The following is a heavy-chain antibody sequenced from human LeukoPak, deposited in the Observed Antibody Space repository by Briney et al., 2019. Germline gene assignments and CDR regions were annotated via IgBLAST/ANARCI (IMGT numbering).Heavy chain of an antibody. CDR3: VRVALYYYGSESYYFFEH. CDR1: GFTFTTYW. D-gene: IGHD3-10*01. Sequence: PGESLRLSCAASGFTFTTYWLGWVRQPPGKGLEWVANITQDGTEESSVDSVKVRFTISRDNAKNSLYLQLNTLTVEYRAIYSCVRVALYYYGSESYYFFEHWGQGTPVTASS. CDR2: ITQDGTEE. J-gene: IGHJ4*02. V-gene: IGHV3-7*01.